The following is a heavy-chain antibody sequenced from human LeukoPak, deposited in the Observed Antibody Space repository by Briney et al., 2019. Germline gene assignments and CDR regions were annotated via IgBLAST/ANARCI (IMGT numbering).Heavy chain of an antibody. J-gene: IGHJ4*02. Sequence: GRSLRLSCVASGFTFSSYGVHGVREAPGKGLECVAVISYDGSNKYYADSVKGRFTIYRDYSRNTLYLQMNSLRAEDTATYYCAKDYCRGGNCPFPFFDSWGQGTLVTVSS. CDR2: ISYDGSNK. CDR1: GFTFSSYG. V-gene: IGHV3-30*12. CDR3: AKDYCRGGNCPFPFFDS. D-gene: IGHD2-15*01.